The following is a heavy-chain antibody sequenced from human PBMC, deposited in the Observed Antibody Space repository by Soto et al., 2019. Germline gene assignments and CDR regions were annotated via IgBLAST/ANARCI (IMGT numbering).Heavy chain of an antibody. J-gene: IGHJ4*02. CDR2: ISGSGGST. Sequence: EVQLLESGGGLVQPGGSLRLSCAASGFTFSSYAMSWVRQAPGKGLEWVSAISGSGGSTYYADSVKGRFTISRDNSKNTRYLQISSLRAEDTVVYYCAKFRGDFWSGYYLPPFDYWGQGTLVTVSS. CDR3: AKFRGDFWSGYYLPPFDY. CDR1: GFTFSSYA. D-gene: IGHD3-3*01. V-gene: IGHV3-23*01.